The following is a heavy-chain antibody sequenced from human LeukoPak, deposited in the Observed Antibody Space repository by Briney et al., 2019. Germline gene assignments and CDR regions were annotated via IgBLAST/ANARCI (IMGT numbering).Heavy chain of an antibody. Sequence: ASVKVSCKASGYTFTGYYMHWVRQAPGQGLEWMGWINPNSGGTNYAQKFQGRVTMTRDTSISTAYMELSRLRSADTAVYYCARHSGYYGYYFDYWGQGTLVTVSS. CDR2: INPNSGGT. V-gene: IGHV1-2*02. J-gene: IGHJ4*02. CDR1: GYTFTGYY. CDR3: ARHSGYYGYYFDY. D-gene: IGHD3-22*01.